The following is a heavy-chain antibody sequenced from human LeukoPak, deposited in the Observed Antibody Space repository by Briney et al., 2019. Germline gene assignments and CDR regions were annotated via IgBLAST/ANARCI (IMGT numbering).Heavy chain of an antibody. Sequence: GGSLRLSCAASGFTFSSYSMNWVRQAPGKGLEWVSSISSSSSYIYYADSVKGRFTISRDNAKNSLYLQMNSLRAEDTVVYYCARDLYYDILTGYYHGPFDYWGQGTLVTVSS. CDR1: GFTFSSYS. V-gene: IGHV3-21*01. J-gene: IGHJ4*02. CDR3: ARDLYYDILTGYYHGPFDY. CDR2: ISSSSSYI. D-gene: IGHD3-9*01.